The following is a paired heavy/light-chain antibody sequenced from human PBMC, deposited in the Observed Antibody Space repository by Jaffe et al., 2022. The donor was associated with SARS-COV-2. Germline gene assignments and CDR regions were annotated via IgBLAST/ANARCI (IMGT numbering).Light chain of an antibody. Sequence: SYELTQPPSVSVSPGQTARITCSGDALPKQYGYWYQQKPGQAPVLVIHKDSERPSGIPERFSGSSSGTTVTLTISGVQAEDEADYYCQSADSSGTYWVFAGGTKLTVL. J-gene: IGLJ3*02. V-gene: IGLV3-25*03. CDR3: QSADSSGTYWV. CDR1: ALPKQY. CDR2: KDS.
Heavy chain of an antibody. CDR1: GYSFTSYA. V-gene: IGHV7-4-1*02. CDR3: ARESGYDVPF. D-gene: IGHD5-12*01. Sequence: QVQLVQSGSELKKPGASVKVSCKASGYSFTSYAVNWVRQAPGQGLEWMGWINTNTGNPTYAQGFTGRFVFSLDTSVNTAYLQISSLKPEDTAVYYCARESGYDVPFWGQGTLVTVSS. J-gene: IGHJ4*02. CDR2: INTNTGNP.